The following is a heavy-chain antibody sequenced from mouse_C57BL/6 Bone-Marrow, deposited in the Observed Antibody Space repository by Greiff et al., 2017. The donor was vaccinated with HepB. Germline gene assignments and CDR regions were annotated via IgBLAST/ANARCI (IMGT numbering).Heavy chain of an antibody. D-gene: IGHD1-1*01. CDR2: ISSGGSYT. CDR3: ARQGLLAWFAY. CDR1: GFTFSSYG. Sequence: EVQLQESGGDLVKPGGSLKLSCAASGFTFSSYGMSWVRQTPDKRLEWVATISSGGSYTYYPDSVKGRFTISRDNAKNTLYLQMSSLKSEDTAMYYCARQGLLAWFAYWGQGTLVTVSA. J-gene: IGHJ3*01. V-gene: IGHV5-6*01.